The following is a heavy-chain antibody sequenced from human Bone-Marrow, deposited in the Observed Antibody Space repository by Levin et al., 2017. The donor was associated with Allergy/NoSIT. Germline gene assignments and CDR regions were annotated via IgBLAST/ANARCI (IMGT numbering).Heavy chain of an antibody. CDR1: GFALSTSGSG. CDR3: ARLGPSGIFGIVTDSGWFDR. CDR2: IYWDDDK. V-gene: IGHV2-5*02. Sequence: QTLSLTCDVSGFALSTSGSGMGWIRQSPGKALEWLALIYWDDDKRYSPSLQSRLTIIKDTSENRVVLTMSDMHPVDTATYYCARLGPSGIFGIVTDSGWFDRWGQGTLVTVSS. J-gene: IGHJ5*02. D-gene: IGHD3-3*02.